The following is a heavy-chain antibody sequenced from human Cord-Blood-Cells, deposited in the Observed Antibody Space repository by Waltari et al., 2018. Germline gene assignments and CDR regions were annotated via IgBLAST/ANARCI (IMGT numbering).Heavy chain of an antibody. CDR2: FDPEDGET. J-gene: IGHJ3*02. V-gene: IGHV1-24*01. CDR3: ATDSELGIYAFDI. Sequence: QVQLVQSGAEVKKPGASVKVSRTVSGYHLTALSMPWVRQAPGKGLEWMGGFDPEDGETIYAQKFQGRVTMTEDTSTDTAYMELSSLRSEDTAVYYCATDSELGIYAFDIWGQGTMVTVSS. CDR1: GYHLTALS. D-gene: IGHD7-27*01.